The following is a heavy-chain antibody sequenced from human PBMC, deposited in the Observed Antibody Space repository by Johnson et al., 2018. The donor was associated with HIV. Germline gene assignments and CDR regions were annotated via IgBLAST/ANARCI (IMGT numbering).Heavy chain of an antibody. Sequence: VQLVESGGGLVQPGGSLRLSCAASGFTFSSYWMSWVRQAPGKGLEWVANIKEDGSEKHYVDSVRGRFTITRDNVKNFLYLQMNTLRVEDTAVYYCARVHIYCSFGSCYHREHPFIWGQGTMVIVSS. D-gene: IGHD2-15*01. CDR3: ARVHIYCSFGSCYHREHPFI. V-gene: IGHV3-7*02. CDR2: IKEDGSEK. J-gene: IGHJ3*02. CDR1: GFTFSSYW.